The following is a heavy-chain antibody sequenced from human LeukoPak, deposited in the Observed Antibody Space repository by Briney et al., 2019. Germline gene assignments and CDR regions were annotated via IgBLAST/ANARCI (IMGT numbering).Heavy chain of an antibody. V-gene: IGHV4-39*01. J-gene: IGHJ4*02. CDR3: VLMAGY. D-gene: IGHD3-16*01. Sequence: SETLSLTCTVSGDSSRSSDSYRGWIRQPPGKGLEWIRSLYYSGSSYYNPSLKSRVTISADTSKNQFSLKLTSVTAADTAVYYCVLMAGYWGQGTLVTVSS. CDR1: GDSSRSSDSY. CDR2: LYYSGSS.